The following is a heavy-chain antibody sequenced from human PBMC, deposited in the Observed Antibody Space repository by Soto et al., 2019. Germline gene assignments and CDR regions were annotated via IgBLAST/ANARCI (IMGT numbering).Heavy chain of an antibody. CDR3: ARDGSSSGTFDY. J-gene: IGHJ4*02. Sequence: SVKVSCKASGYIFTSYYIHWVRQAPGQGLEWMGGIIPIFGTANYAQKFQGRVTITADESTSTAYMELSSLRSEDTAVYYCARDGSSSGTFDYWGQGTLVTVSS. D-gene: IGHD6-6*01. CDR2: IIPIFGTA. V-gene: IGHV1-69*13. CDR1: GYIFTSYY.